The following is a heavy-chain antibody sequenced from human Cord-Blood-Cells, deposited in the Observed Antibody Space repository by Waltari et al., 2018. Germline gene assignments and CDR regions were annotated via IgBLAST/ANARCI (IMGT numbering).Heavy chain of an antibody. J-gene: IGHJ3*02. V-gene: IGHV4-34*01. CDR2: INHSGST. D-gene: IGHD6-6*01. Sequence: QVQLQQWGAGLLKPSETLSLTCAVYGGSFSGYYWCWISQPPGKGREWIGEINHSGSTNYNPSLKSRVTISVDTSKNQFSLKLSSVTAADTAVYYCARGGGAARDDAFDIWGQGTMVTVSS. CDR1: GGSFSGYY. CDR3: ARGGGAARDDAFDI.